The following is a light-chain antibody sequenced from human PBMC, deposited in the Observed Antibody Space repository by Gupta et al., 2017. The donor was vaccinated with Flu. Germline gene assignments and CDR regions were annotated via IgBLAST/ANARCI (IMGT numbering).Light chain of an antibody. CDR2: WAS. J-gene: IGKJ1*01. CDR1: QSVLYSSINKNY. CDR3: QQDYSTPQT. Sequence: DIVMTQSPDSLAVSLGERATINCKSSQSVLYSSINKNYLAWYQQKPGQPPKLLIYWASTRESGVPDRFSGSGSGTDFTLTISSLQAEDVAVYYCQQDYSTPQTFGQGTKVEVK. V-gene: IGKV4-1*01.